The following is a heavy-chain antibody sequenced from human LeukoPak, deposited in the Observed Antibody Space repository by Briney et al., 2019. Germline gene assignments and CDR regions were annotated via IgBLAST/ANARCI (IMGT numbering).Heavy chain of an antibody. CDR2: ITNDGTST. Sequence: PGGSLRLSCAASGFSFSTYTIHWVRQVPGKGLMWVSRITNDGTSTTYADSVKGRFTISRDNARDTLYLQMNSLRAEDTAVYYCAKDQVGATAYWGQGTLVTVSS. CDR1: GFSFSTYT. J-gene: IGHJ4*02. D-gene: IGHD1-26*01. V-gene: IGHV3-74*01. CDR3: AKDQVGATAY.